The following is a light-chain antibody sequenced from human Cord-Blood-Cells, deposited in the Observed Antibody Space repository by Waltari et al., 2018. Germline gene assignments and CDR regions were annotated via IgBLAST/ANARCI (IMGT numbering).Light chain of an antibody. CDR2: AAS. CDR3: QQSYSTPT. V-gene: IGKV1-39*01. CDR1: QSISSY. Sequence: DIQMTQSPSSLSASVGDRVTITCRASQSISSYLNWYQQKPGKAPKLLIYAASSLQSGVPSRLSGSGSVTDFTLTISSLQPEDFATYYCQQSYSTPTFGQGTRLEIK. J-gene: IGKJ5*01.